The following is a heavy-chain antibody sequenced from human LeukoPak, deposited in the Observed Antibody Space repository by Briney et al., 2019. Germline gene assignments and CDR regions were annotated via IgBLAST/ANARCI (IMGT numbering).Heavy chain of an antibody. D-gene: IGHD2-21*01. CDR2: IHDSGST. V-gene: IGHV4-4*08. J-gene: IGHJ3*02. Sequence: KPSETPSLPFTVSCGSISSYYWGWIRQPPGEGLEWIGYIHDSGSTKYNPSLKSRVTISADTSKNQFSLKLSSVTAADTAVYYCARDSVVQAFDIWGQGTMVTVSS. CDR1: CGSISSYY. CDR3: ARDSVVQAFDI.